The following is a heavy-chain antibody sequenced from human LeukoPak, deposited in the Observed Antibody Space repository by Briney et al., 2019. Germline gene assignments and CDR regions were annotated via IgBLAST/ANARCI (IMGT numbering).Heavy chain of an antibody. CDR1: GFTFSSYE. D-gene: IGHD2-15*01. CDR2: IGSSGSTK. J-gene: IGHJ6*02. Sequence: GGSLRLSCAASGFTFSSYEMNWVRQAPGKGLEWVSYIGSSGSTKYYADSVKGRFTISRDNAKNSLYLQMNSLRAEDTAVYYCASKYCSGGSCRYYYGMDVWGQGTTVTVSS. CDR3: ASKYCSGGSCRYYYGMDV. V-gene: IGHV3-48*03.